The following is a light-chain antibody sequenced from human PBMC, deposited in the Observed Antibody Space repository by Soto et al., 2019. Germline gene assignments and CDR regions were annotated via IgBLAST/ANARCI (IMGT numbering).Light chain of an antibody. CDR3: QQYNNWPPVT. J-gene: IGKJ3*01. CDR2: GAF. Sequence: DIVLPQSPGTLSLSPGERATLSRRASQSVSSSYLAWYQPKPDQAPNLLIYGAFTRATGIPARFSGSGSGTEFTLTISSIQSEDFAVYYCQQYNNWPPVTFGPGTKVDIK. V-gene: IGKV3-15*01. CDR1: QSVSSSY.